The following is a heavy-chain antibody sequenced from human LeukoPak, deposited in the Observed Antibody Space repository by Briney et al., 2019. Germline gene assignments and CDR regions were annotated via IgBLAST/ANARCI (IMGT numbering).Heavy chain of an antibody. CDR2: IYHSGST. V-gene: IGHV4-4*02. D-gene: IGHD6-13*01. CDR1: GGSISSSNW. Sequence: PSGTLSLTCAVSGGSISSSNWWSWVRQPPGKGLEWIGEIYHSGSTNYNPSLKSRVTISVDKSENQFSLKLSSVTAADTAVYYCARDNNEQQLDYWGQGTLVTVSS. CDR3: ARDNNEQQLDY. J-gene: IGHJ4*02.